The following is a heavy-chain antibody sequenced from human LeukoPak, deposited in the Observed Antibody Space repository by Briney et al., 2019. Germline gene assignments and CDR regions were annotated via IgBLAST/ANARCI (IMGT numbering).Heavy chain of an antibody. CDR3: ARDGYYYDSSGYYP. V-gene: IGHV3-21*01. CDR2: ISSSSSYI. D-gene: IGHD3-22*01. J-gene: IGHJ5*02. CDR1: GFTFSADS. Sequence: GGSLRLSCAASGFTFSADSMSWVRQAPGKGLEWVSSISSSSSYIYYADSVKGRFTISRDNAKNSLYLQMNSLRAEDTAVYYCARDGYYYDSSGYYPWGQGTLVTVSS.